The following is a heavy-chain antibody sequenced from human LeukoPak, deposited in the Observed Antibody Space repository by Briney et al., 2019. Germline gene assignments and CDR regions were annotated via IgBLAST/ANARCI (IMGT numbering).Heavy chain of an antibody. J-gene: IGHJ4*02. V-gene: IGHV3-48*02. Sequence: GGSLRLSCAASGFTFSAYHINWVRQAPGKGLEWISYISTTGTTIRYADSVKGRFAISRDNAKSSLYLQVNSLRDEDTAVYYCARVWQDYSGVDYWGQGTLVTVSS. CDR3: ARVWQDYSGVDY. CDR1: GFTFSAYH. D-gene: IGHD2-21*01. CDR2: ISTTGTTI.